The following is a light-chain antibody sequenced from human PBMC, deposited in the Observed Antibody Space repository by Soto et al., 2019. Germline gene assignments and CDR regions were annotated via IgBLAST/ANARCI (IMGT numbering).Light chain of an antibody. CDR1: SGHSSYA. CDR2: LNSDGSH. CDR3: QTWGTGPWV. V-gene: IGLV4-69*01. Sequence: QLVLTQSPSASASLGASVKLTCTLSSGHSSYAIAWHQQQPEQGPRYLMKLNSDGSHSKGDGIPYRFSGSSSGAERYLTISRLQSEDEADYYCQTWGTGPWVFGGGTKVTVL. J-gene: IGLJ3*02.